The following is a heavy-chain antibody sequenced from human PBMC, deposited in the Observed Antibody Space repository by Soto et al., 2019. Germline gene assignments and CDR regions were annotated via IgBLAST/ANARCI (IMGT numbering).Heavy chain of an antibody. J-gene: IGHJ3*02. Sequence: WTWIRQHPVRGLEWIAYIYYSGNTFYNPSLKSRLTISLDTSKNQFSLNLTSVTAADTAVYYCARGAADYGDAFDIWGQGTKVTVSS. D-gene: IGHD4-17*01. V-gene: IGHV4-31*02. CDR3: ARGAADYGDAFDI. CDR2: IYYSGNT.